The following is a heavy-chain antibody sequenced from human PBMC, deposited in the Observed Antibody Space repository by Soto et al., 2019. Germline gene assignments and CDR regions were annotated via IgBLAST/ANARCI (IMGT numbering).Heavy chain of an antibody. V-gene: IGHV4-30-4*01. Sequence: SETLSLTCTVSGGSISSGDYYWSWIRQPPGKGLEWIGYIYYSGSTYYNPSLKGRVTISVDTSKNQFSLKLSSVAAADTAVYYCARKGLLTTSIRFGMDVWGQGXTVTVS. CDR2: IYYSGST. CDR3: ARKGLLTTSIRFGMDV. CDR1: GGSISSGDYY. J-gene: IGHJ6*02. D-gene: IGHD4-17*01.